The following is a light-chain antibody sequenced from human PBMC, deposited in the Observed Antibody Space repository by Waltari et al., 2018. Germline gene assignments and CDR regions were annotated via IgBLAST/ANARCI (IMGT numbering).Light chain of an antibody. CDR3: SSYTSSSTLWV. Sequence: QSALTPPASVSGSPGQSVTISCTGTSRDVGAYNRVSWYQQSPGKAPKLMIYEVSSRPSGVSNRFSGSKSGNTASLTISGLQAEDEADYYCSSYTSSSTLWVFGGGTKLTVL. V-gene: IGLV2-14*01. J-gene: IGLJ3*02. CDR1: SRDVGAYNR. CDR2: EVS.